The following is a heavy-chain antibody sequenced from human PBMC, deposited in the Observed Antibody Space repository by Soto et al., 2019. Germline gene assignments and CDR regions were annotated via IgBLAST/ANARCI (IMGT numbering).Heavy chain of an antibody. D-gene: IGHD3-3*01. Sequence: QLQLQESGPGLVKPSETLSLTCSVSGGSISTDSYNWDWIRQSPGKGLEWIGTIYYDGTPSYTPSLKSQFTLSVDTSRNHFSLKVKSVTAADTAMYYCARFFGNAFDVWGQGTMVKVSS. J-gene: IGHJ3*01. CDR3: ARFFGNAFDV. CDR2: IYYDGTP. V-gene: IGHV4-39*02. CDR1: GGSISTDSYN.